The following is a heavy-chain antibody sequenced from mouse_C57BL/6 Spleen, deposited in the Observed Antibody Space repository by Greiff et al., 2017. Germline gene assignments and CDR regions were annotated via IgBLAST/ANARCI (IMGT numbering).Heavy chain of an antibody. CDR1: GYTFTSYW. J-gene: IGHJ1*03. V-gene: IGHV1-64*01. CDR3: ARSGNRRDFDV. D-gene: IGHD3-1*01. CDR2: IHPNSGST. Sequence: VKLQESGAELVKPGASVKLSCKASGYTFTSYWMHWVKQRPGQGLEWIGMIHPNSGSTNYNEKFKSKATLTVDKSSSTAYMQLSSLTSEDSAVYYCARSGNRRDFDVWGTGTTVTVSS.